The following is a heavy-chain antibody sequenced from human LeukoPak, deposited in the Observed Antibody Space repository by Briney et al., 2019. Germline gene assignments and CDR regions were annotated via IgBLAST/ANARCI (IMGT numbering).Heavy chain of an antibody. Sequence: GGSLRLSCAASGFTFSSYAMSWVRQAPGKGLEWVSDISGSGGAAYYADSVKGRFTISRDNSKNTLYLQMNSLRADDTAVYYCAKVGYTAMIDYWGQGTLVTVSS. V-gene: IGHV3-23*01. J-gene: IGHJ4*02. CDR3: AKVGYTAMIDY. CDR1: GFTFSSYA. D-gene: IGHD5-18*01. CDR2: ISGSGGAA.